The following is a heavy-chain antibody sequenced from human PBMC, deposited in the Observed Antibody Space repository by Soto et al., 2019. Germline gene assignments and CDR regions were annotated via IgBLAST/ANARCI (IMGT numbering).Heavy chain of an antibody. CDR3: ARDMAAGNLNYYYYGMDV. CDR1: GFTFSSYA. CDR2: ISYDGSNK. Sequence: GGSLRLSCAASGFTFSSYAMHWARQAPGKGLEWVAVISYDGSNKYYADSVKGRFTISRDNSKNTLYLQMNSLRAEDTAVYYCARDMAAGNLNYYYYGMDVWGQGTTVTVSS. V-gene: IGHV3-30*04. J-gene: IGHJ6*02. D-gene: IGHD6-13*01.